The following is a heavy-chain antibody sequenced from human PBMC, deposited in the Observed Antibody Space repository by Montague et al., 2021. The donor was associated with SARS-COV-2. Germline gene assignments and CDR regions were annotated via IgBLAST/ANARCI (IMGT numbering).Heavy chain of an antibody. D-gene: IGHD2-21*01. V-gene: IGHV3-7*01. CDR3: ARDQGYHVGDNYYDAFDI. CDR1: GFKFSDYW. Sequence: SLRLSCAASGFKFSDYWMIWIRQAPGKGLEWVANIRHDGSLKYLTDPVKGRFTISRDNAKKSLYLQMNSLRVGDTAIYYCARDQGYHVGDNYYDAFDIWGQGTMVAVSS. J-gene: IGHJ3*02. CDR2: IRHDGSLK.